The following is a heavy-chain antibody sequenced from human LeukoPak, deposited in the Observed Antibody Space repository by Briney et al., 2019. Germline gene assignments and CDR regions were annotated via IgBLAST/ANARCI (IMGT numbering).Heavy chain of an antibody. V-gene: IGHV4-59*01. Sequence: PSETLSLTCTVSGGSISSYYWSWIRQPPGKGLEWIGYIYYSGSTNYNPSLKSRVTISVDTSKNQFSLKLSSVTAADTAVYYCARDIGGYGRDYWGQGTLVTVSS. J-gene: IGHJ4*02. CDR3: ARDIGGYGRDY. CDR2: IYYSGST. D-gene: IGHD5-12*01. CDR1: GGSISSYY.